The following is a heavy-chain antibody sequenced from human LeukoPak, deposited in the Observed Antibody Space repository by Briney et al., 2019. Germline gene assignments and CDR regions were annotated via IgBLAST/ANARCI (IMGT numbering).Heavy chain of an antibody. Sequence: GGSLRLSCEASGFTLSSYWMSWVRQAPGKGLEWVAYINQDGSDEDYVDSVKGRFTISRDNAKNSLYLQMNSLRAEDTALYYCAKDMGYYYYGMDVWGQGTTVTVSS. D-gene: IGHD1-26*01. V-gene: IGHV3-7*03. J-gene: IGHJ6*02. CDR2: INQDGSDE. CDR3: AKDMGYYYYGMDV. CDR1: GFTLSSYW.